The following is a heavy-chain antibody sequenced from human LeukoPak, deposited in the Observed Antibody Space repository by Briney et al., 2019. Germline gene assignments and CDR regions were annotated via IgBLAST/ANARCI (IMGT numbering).Heavy chain of an antibody. V-gene: IGHV5-51*01. D-gene: IGHD3-10*01. J-gene: IGHJ4*02. CDR3: AKSKGRSGAFDY. Sequence: GESLRISCKGSGYSFTNYWIAWVRQMPGKGLGWMGIIYPGDSDTRYSPSFQGRVTISADKSISTAYLQWSSLKASDTAMYYCAKSKGRSGAFDYWGQGTLVTVSS. CDR2: IYPGDSDT. CDR1: GYSFTNYW.